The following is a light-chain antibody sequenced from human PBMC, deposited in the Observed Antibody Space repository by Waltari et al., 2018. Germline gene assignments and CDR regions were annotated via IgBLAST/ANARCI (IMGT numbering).Light chain of an antibody. CDR3: SAYTSSSSVV. CDR1: SSDVGGYNY. J-gene: IGLJ2*01. V-gene: IGLV2-14*01. Sequence: QSALTLPASVSGSPGQSITISCTGTSSDVGGYNYVSWYQQHPGKAPNLLIHDVSYRPGGVANRFSGAKSGNTASLTISGLQAEDEADYYCSAYTSSSSVVFGGGTKWTVL. CDR2: DVS.